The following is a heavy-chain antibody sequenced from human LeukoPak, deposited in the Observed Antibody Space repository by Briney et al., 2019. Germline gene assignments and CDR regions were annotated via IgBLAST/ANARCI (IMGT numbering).Heavy chain of an antibody. CDR1: GGSISSYY. D-gene: IGHD6-19*01. J-gene: IGHJ4*02. CDR2: IYYSGST. V-gene: IGHV4-59*12. CDR3: ARGSSHSSGWYGY. Sequence: KTSETLSLTCTVSGGSISSYYWSWIRQPPGKGLEWIGYIYYSGSTNYNPSLKSRVTISVDTSKNQFSLKLSSVTAADTAVYYCARGSSHSSGWYGYWGQGTLVTVSS.